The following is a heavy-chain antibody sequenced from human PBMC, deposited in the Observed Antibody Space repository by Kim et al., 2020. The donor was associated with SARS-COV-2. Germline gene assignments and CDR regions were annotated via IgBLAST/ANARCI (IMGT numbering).Heavy chain of an antibody. Sequence: ASVKVSCKASGYTFTSYAMNWVRQAPGQGLEWMGWINTNTGNPTYAQGFTGRFVFSLDTSVSTAYLQISSLKAEDTAVYYCARDQGYYDSSGYYYPSGLDYWGQGTLVTVSS. J-gene: IGHJ4*02. CDR3: ARDQGYYDSSGYYYPSGLDY. V-gene: IGHV7-4-1*02. CDR1: GYTFTSYA. D-gene: IGHD3-22*01. CDR2: INTNTGNP.